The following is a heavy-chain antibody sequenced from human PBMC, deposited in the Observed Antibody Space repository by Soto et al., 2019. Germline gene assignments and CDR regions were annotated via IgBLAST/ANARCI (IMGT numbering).Heavy chain of an antibody. D-gene: IGHD6-19*01. CDR1: GFTFSSYV. CDR2: IYSGGIT. J-gene: IGHJ3*02. CDR3: ARGLTSGWYQAFDI. V-gene: IGHV3-66*01. Sequence: GGSLRLSCAASGFTFSSYVMSWVRQAPGKGLEWVSVIYSGGITYYADSVKGRFTISRDNSRNTLYLQMNSMRAEDTAVYYCARGLTSGWYQAFDIWGQGTMVTVSS.